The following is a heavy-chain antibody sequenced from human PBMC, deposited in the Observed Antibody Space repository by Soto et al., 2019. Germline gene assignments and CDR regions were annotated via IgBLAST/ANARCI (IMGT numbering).Heavy chain of an antibody. V-gene: IGHV3-21*01. Sequence: EVQLVESGGGLVKPGGSLRLSCAASGFTFSSYSMNWVRQAPGKGLEWVSSISSSRSYIYYADSVKGRFTISRDNAKNSLYLQMNSLRAEDTAVYYCARGIAVVTPSCDYWGQGTLVTVS. CDR2: ISSSRSYI. J-gene: IGHJ4*02. D-gene: IGHD6-19*01. CDR3: ARGIAVVTPSCDY. CDR1: GFTFSSYS.